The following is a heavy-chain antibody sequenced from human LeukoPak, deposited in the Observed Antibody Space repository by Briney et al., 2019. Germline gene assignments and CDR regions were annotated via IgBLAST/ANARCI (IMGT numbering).Heavy chain of an antibody. Sequence: ASVKVSCKASGYTFTSYGISWVRQAPGQGLEWMGWISAYNGSTSYAQKLQGRVTMTTDTSTSTAYMELRSLRSDDTAVYYCVRGAAAAGYYYYMDVWGKGTTVTVSS. D-gene: IGHD6-13*01. J-gene: IGHJ6*03. CDR2: ISAYNGST. CDR3: VRGAAAAGYYYYMDV. V-gene: IGHV1-18*01. CDR1: GYTFTSYG.